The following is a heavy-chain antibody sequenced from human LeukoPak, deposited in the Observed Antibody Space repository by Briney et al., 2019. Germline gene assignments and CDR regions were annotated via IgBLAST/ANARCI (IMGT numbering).Heavy chain of an antibody. Sequence: GASVKVSCTASGYTFTSYGISWVRQAPGQGLEWMGWISTDSGDTTYAHNLQGRVTMTTDTFTSTAYMELRSLRSDDTAVYYCATHFIAVSNYYGMDVWGQGTTVTVSS. CDR1: GYTFTSYG. J-gene: IGHJ6*02. V-gene: IGHV1-18*01. CDR3: ATHFIAVSNYYGMDV. CDR2: ISTDSGDT. D-gene: IGHD6-19*01.